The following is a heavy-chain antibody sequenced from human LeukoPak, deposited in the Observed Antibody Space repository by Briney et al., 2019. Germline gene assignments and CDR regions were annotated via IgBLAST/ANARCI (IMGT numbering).Heavy chain of an antibody. CDR3: VGPRIGRDDY. CDR1: RFSFSRYW. Sequence: GCSLRLSCAASRFSFSRYWMHWLRQVPGKGLVWVSRINSDGSTITYADFVKGRFTISRDNTKNTLYLQMNSLRAEDTAVYYCVGPRIGRDDYWGQGTLVTVSP. V-gene: IGHV3-74*01. D-gene: IGHD2-21*01. J-gene: IGHJ4*02. CDR2: INSDGSTI.